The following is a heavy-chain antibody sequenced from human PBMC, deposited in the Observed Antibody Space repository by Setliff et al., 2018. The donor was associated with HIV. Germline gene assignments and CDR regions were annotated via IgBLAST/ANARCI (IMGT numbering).Heavy chain of an antibody. CDR1: GYTFTDYF. CDR2: INPKSGAT. V-gene: IGHV1-2*02. CDR3: ARDPAPSSSASYFQH. J-gene: IGHJ1*01. D-gene: IGHD6-6*01. Sequence: ASVKVSCKTSGYTFTDYFIHWVRQAPGQGLEWMGWINPKSGATNFAQKFQVRVTMTRDTSTSTVYMELSSLRSEDTAVYYCARDPAPSSSASYFQHWGQGTPVTVSS.